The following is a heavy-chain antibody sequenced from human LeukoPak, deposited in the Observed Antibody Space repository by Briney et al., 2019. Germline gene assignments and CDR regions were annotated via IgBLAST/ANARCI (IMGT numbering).Heavy chain of an antibody. J-gene: IGHJ3*02. CDR1: GGSISSYY. CDR3: AREKRGRFLEWLPNGDAFDI. V-gene: IGHV4-59*12. Sequence: SETLSLTCTVSGGSISSYYWSWIRQPPGKGLEWIGYIYYSGSTNYNPSLKSRVTISVDTSKNQSSLKLSSVTAADTAVYYCAREKRGRFLEWLPNGDAFDIWGQGTMVTVSS. CDR2: IYYSGST. D-gene: IGHD3-3*01.